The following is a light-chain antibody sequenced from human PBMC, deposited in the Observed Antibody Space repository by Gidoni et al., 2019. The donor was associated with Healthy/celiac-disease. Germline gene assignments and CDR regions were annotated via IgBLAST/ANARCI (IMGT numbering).Light chain of an antibody. CDR3: GTWDSSLSAGPWV. J-gene: IGLJ3*02. CDR2: ENN. V-gene: IGLV1-51*02. CDR1: SSNIGNNY. Sequence: QSVLTQPHSVSAAPGQKGTISCSGSSSNIGNNYVSWYQQLPGTAPKLLIYENNKRPSGIPDRFSGSKSGTSATLGITGLQTGDEADYYCGTWDSSLSAGPWVFGGGTKLTVL.